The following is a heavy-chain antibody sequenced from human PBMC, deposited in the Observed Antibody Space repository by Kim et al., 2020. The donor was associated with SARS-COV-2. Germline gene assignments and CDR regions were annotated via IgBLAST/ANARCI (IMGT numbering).Heavy chain of an antibody. D-gene: IGHD2-15*01. CDR2: IYYSGST. CDR1: GGSISSGGYY. CDR3: ARDGPHRTPGYCSGGSCSIFDY. V-gene: IGHV4-31*03. Sequence: SETLSLTCTVSGGSISSGGYYWSWIRQHPGKGLEWIGYIYYSGSTYYNPSLKSRVTISVDTSKNQFSLKLSSVTAADTAVYYCARDGPHRTPGYCSGGSCSIFDYWGQGTLVTVSS. J-gene: IGHJ4*02.